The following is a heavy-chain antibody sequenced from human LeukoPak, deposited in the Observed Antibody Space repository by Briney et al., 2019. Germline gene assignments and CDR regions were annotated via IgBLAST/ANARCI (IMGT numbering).Heavy chain of an antibody. CDR1: GYIFTDYY. D-gene: IGHD6-6*01. Sequence: GASVKVSCKASGYIFTDYYMHWVRQAPGQELGWMGRINPNSGGTNYAQKFQGRVTMTRDTSISTAYTELSSLRSEDTATYYCARDYAIHVAARPGLMTYFQHWGQGTLVTVSS. CDR3: ARDYAIHVAARPGLMTYFQH. J-gene: IGHJ1*01. CDR2: INPNSGGT. V-gene: IGHV1/OR15-1*02.